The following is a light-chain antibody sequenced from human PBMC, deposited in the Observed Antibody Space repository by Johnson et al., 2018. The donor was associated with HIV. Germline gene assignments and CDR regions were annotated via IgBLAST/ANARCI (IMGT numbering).Light chain of an antibody. J-gene: IGLJ1*01. V-gene: IGLV1-51*02. Sequence: QSVLTQPPSVSAAPGQMVSISCSGSSSNIGKNYVSWYQQFPGTAPKLLIYENNKRPSGIPDRFSGSKSGTSATLGITGLQTGDEADDYCGTWDSSLRGVFGTGTKVTVL. CDR2: ENN. CDR1: SSNIGKNY. CDR3: GTWDSSLRGV.